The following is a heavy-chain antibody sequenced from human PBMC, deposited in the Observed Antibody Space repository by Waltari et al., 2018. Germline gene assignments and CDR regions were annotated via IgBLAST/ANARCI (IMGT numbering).Heavy chain of an antibody. CDR1: GGSISSYY. Sequence: VSGGSISSYYWSWIRQPPGKGLEWIGYIYYSGSTNYNPSLKSRVTISVDTSKNQFSLKLSSVTAADTAVYYCARVNPILEWFPNPSYYYYYGMDVWGQGTTVTVSS. CDR2: IYYSGST. J-gene: IGHJ6*02. CDR3: ARVNPILEWFPNPSYYYYYGMDV. D-gene: IGHD3-3*01. V-gene: IGHV4-59*01.